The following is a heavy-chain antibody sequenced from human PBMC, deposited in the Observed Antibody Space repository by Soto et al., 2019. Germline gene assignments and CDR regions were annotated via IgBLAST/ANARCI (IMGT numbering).Heavy chain of an antibody. J-gene: IGHJ2*01. D-gene: IGHD3-22*01. CDR3: ARDSRYDSSGYYYWYFDL. CDR2: ISAYNGNT. V-gene: IGHV1-18*01. Sequence: QVQLVQSGAEVKKPGASVKVSCKASGYTFTSYGISWVRQAPGQGLEWMGWISAYNGNTNYAQKLEGRVTMTTDTSTSTADMELRSLRSDDTAVYYCARDSRYDSSGYYYWYFDLWGRGTLVTVSS. CDR1: GYTFTSYG.